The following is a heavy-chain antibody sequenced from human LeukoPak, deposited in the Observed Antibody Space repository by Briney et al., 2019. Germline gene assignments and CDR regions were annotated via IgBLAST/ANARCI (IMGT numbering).Heavy chain of an antibody. CDR3: ARGLYYGSGSYYPHFDY. CDR1: GFTFSSYA. CDR2: ISYDGSNK. J-gene: IGHJ4*02. D-gene: IGHD3-10*01. V-gene: IGHV3-30-3*01. Sequence: GGSLRLSCAASGFTFSSYAMHWVRQAPGKGLGWVAVISYDGSNKYYADSVKGRFTISRDNSKNTLYLQMNSLRAEDTAVYYCARGLYYGSGSYYPHFDYWGQGTLVTVSS.